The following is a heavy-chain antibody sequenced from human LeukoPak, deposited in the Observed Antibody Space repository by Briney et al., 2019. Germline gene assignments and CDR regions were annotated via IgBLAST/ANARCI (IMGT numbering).Heavy chain of an antibody. CDR2: LHPSGNL. Sequence: SETLSLTCTVSGASFSSGDQYWNWIRQSPGKGLEWIGSLHPSGNLYNNPSLESRVTMSVDTSKNQFSLRLSSVTAADTAVYYCARHYDLYYYTDVWDKGTTVTVSS. J-gene: IGHJ6*03. D-gene: IGHD3-22*01. CDR1: GASFSSGDQY. CDR3: ARHYDLYYYTDV. V-gene: IGHV4-31*03.